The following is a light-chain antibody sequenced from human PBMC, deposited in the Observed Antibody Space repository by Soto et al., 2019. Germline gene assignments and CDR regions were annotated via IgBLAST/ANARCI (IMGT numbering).Light chain of an antibody. CDR2: DAS. V-gene: IGKV3-20*01. J-gene: IGKJ1*01. CDR3: QQYGSSPET. Sequence: EIVLTQSPGTLSLSPGERATLSCRASQNVSSSYLAWYQQKPGQAPRLLIYDASSRATGIPDRFSGSGSGTDFTLTISRLEPEDFAVYYCQQYGSSPETFGQGTKVEIK. CDR1: QNVSSSY.